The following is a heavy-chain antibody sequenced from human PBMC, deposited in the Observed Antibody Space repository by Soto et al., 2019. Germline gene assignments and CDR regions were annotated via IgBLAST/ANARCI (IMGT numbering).Heavy chain of an antibody. CDR1: GFTFNSYS. V-gene: IGHV3-21*01. Sequence: GGSLRLSCAVSGFTFNSYSMNWVRQAPGKGLEWVSSISSFSNFMYYTDSVKGRFTISRDNARNSLYLQMNSLRAEDTAVYYCAFFFCYCRTTPDPRAYDIDVWGQVTTVSVSS. CDR3: AFFFCYCRTTPDPRAYDIDV. CDR2: ISSFSNFM. D-gene: IGHD2-21*01. J-gene: IGHJ6*02.